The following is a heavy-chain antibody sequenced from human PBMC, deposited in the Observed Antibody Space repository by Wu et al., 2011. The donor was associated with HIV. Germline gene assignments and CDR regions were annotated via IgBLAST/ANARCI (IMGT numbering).Heavy chain of an antibody. CDR1: GDTFNTYA. D-gene: IGHD2-2*01. J-gene: IGHJ3*02. CDR3: ARGVYCSSTSCYWPDAFDI. CDR2: IIPIFGTA. Sequence: QVHLVQSGAEVKKPGSSVKVSCKASGDTFNTYAIGWVRQAPGQGLEWMGGIIPIFGTANYAQKFQGRVTITTDGSTSTAYMELSSLRSEDTAVYYCARGVYCSSTSCYWPDAFDIWGQGTMVTVSS. V-gene: IGHV1-69*05.